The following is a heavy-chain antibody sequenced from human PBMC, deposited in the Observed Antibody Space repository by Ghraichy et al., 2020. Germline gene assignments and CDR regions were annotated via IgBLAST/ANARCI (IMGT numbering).Heavy chain of an antibody. J-gene: IGHJ4*01. D-gene: IGHD3-3*02. CDR3: AKVLWFGGYSFLGPYDN. Sequence: GGSLRLSCAASGFSFGGYAMSWVRQAPGKGLECVAGISDNGEKTHYADSVKGRFTISRDNSKNTLHLQMNSLTAEDTAVYYWAKVLWFGGYSFLGPYDNWGHGALVTVSS. V-gene: IGHV3-23*01. CDR2: ISDNGEKT. CDR1: GFSFGGYA.